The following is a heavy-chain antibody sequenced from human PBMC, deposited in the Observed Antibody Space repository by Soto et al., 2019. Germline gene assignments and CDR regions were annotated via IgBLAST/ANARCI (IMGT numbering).Heavy chain of an antibody. V-gene: IGHV1-69*13. CDR1: GGTFSSYA. J-gene: IGHJ5*02. CDR3: ARDVTMANNWFDP. D-gene: IGHD3-10*01. CDR2: IIPIFGTA. Sequence: GASVKVSCKASGGTFSSYAISWVRQAPGQGLEWMGGIIPIFGTANYAQKLQGRVTFTADESTSTAYMELSSLRSEDTAVYYCARDVTMANNWFDPWGQGTLVTVSS.